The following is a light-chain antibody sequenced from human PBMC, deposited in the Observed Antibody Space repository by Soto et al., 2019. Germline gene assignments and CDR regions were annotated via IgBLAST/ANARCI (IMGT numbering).Light chain of an antibody. CDR3: PQYNDWPRT. J-gene: IGKJ1*01. CDR1: QSVSNN. V-gene: IGKV3-15*01. Sequence: EIVMTQSPATLSVSPGDRATLSCRASQSVSNNLAWFQQRPGQAPTLLIHGASTRATGLPARFSGSGSGTEFTLTISSLQSEDFAVYYCPQYNDWPRTFGQGTKVEIK. CDR2: GAS.